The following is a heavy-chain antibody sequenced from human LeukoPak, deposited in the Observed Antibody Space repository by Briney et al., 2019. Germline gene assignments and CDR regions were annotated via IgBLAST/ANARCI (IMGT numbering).Heavy chain of an antibody. CDR1: GGTFSSYA. Sequence: SVKVSCKASGGTFSSYAISWVRQAPGQGLEWMGGIIPIFGTANYAQKFQGRVTITADESTSTAYMELSSLRSEDTAVYYCARGPRRGAYCGGDCRNDYWGQGTLVTVSS. CDR2: IIPIFGTA. V-gene: IGHV1-69*13. CDR3: ARGPRRGAYCGGDCRNDY. J-gene: IGHJ4*02. D-gene: IGHD2-21*01.